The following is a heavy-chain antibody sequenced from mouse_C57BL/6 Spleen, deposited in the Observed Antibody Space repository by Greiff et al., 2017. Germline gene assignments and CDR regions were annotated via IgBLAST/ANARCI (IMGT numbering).Heavy chain of an antibody. Sequence: VQLQQPGAELVMPGASVKLSCKASGYTFTSYWMHWVKQRPGQGLEWIGDIDPSDSYTNYNQKFKGKSTLTVDKSSSTAYMQLSSLTSEDSAVYYCARRGFTTVVATGAMDYWGQGTTLTVSS. CDR2: IDPSDSYT. CDR1: GYTFTSYW. V-gene: IGHV1-69*01. J-gene: IGHJ2*01. D-gene: IGHD1-1*01. CDR3: ARRGFTTVVATGAMDY.